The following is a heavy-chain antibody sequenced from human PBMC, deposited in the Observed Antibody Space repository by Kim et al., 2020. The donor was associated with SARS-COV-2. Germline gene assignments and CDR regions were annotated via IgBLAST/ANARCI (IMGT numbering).Heavy chain of an antibody. V-gene: IGHV1-18*01. J-gene: IGHJ4*02. Sequence: AQKLQGRVTMTTDTSTSTAYMELRSLRSDDTAVYYCARLSKDYGDYVFDYWGQGTLVTVSS. D-gene: IGHD4-17*01. CDR3: ARLSKDYGDYVFDY.